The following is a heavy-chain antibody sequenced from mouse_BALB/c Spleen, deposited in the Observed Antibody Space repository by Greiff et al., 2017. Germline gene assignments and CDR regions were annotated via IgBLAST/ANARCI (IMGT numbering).Heavy chain of an antibody. J-gene: IGHJ4*01. CDR1: GYTFTSYW. Sequence: VQLQQSGTVLARPGASVKMSCKASGYTFTSYWMHWVKQRPGQGLEWIGAIYPGNSDTSYNQKFKGKAKLTAVTSTSTAYMELSSLTNEDSAVYYCTRGHYYGYGAMDYWGQGTSVTVSS. D-gene: IGHD1-2*01. CDR3: TRGHYYGYGAMDY. V-gene: IGHV1-5*01. CDR2: IYPGNSDT.